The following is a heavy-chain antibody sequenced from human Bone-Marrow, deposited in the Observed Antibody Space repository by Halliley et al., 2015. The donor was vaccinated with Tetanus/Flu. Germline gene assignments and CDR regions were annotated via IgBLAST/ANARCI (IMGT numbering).Heavy chain of an antibody. J-gene: IGHJ4*02. Sequence: SLRLSCAASGFPFSDFGMHWARQAPGKGLEWISLISHDGSHKYYLDSVKGRFTVSRDNSKNTLYLQMNSLRAGDTAVYYCVKMGLCGDGCLTLESWGQGTLVIVSP. V-gene: IGHV3-30*18. D-gene: IGHD2-21*02. CDR1: GFPFSDFG. CDR3: VKMGLCGDGCLTLES. CDR2: ISHDGSHK.